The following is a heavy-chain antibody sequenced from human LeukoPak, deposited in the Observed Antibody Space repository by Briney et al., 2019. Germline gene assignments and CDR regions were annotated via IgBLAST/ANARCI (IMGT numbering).Heavy chain of an antibody. Sequence: GGSLRLSCAASGFTFSSYSMNWVRQAPGKGLEWVSSISSSSSYIYYADSVKGRFTISRDNAKNSQYLQMNSLRAEDTAVYYCARDQRLGAFDIWGQGTMVTVSS. J-gene: IGHJ3*02. D-gene: IGHD3-16*01. CDR1: GFTFSSYS. CDR2: ISSSSSYI. V-gene: IGHV3-21*01. CDR3: ARDQRLGAFDI.